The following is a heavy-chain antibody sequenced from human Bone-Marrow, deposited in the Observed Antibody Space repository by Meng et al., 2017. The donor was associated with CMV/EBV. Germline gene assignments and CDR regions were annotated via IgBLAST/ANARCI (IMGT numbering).Heavy chain of an antibody. Sequence: GESLKISCAASGFTFEDFGMAWVRQAPGKGLEWVASIYGKGGSIAYADSVKGRFSISRDNAKNSLYLQMNSLRAEDTAVYYCARDRSSYDFWSGYHTYYYYYGMDVWGQGTTVTVSS. CDR3: ARDRSSYDFWSGYHTYYYYYGMDV. J-gene: IGHJ6*02. CDR1: GFTFEDFG. D-gene: IGHD3-3*01. CDR2: IYGKGGSI. V-gene: IGHV3-20*04.